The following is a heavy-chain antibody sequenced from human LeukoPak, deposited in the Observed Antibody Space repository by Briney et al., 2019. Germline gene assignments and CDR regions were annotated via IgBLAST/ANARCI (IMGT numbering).Heavy chain of an antibody. CDR2: IYYSGST. CDR3: ARLKVTTSTFWFDP. Sequence: SETLSLTCTVSGGSISSYYWSWIRQPPGKGLEWVGYIYYSGSTNYNPSLKSRVTISVDTSKNQFSLKLSSVTAADTAVYYCARLKVTTSTFWFDPWGQGTLVTVSS. D-gene: IGHD4-17*01. CDR1: GGSISSYY. V-gene: IGHV4-59*01. J-gene: IGHJ5*02.